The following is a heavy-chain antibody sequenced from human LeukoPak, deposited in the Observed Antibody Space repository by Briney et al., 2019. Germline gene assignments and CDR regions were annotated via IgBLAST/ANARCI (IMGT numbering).Heavy chain of an antibody. J-gene: IGHJ4*02. D-gene: IGHD6-19*01. CDR3: TKSGEQWLPDY. Sequence: GGSLRLSCAASGFAFSSYRMNWVRQAPGKGLEWVSSISTGSSYIHYADSVKGRFTISRDNAKNSQYLQMNSLRAEDTALYYCTKSGEQWLPDYWGQGTLVTVSS. CDR2: ISTGSSYI. V-gene: IGHV3-21*01. CDR1: GFAFSSYR.